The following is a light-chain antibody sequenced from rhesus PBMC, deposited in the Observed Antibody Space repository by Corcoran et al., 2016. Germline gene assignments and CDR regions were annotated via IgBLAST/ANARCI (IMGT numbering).Light chain of an antibody. CDR2: RAS. J-gene: IGKJ2*01. Sequence: DIQMIQSPSSLSASVGDRVTITCRASQGISNWLAWYQQKPGKAPKLLIYRASNLETGVPSRFSGSGSGTDFTLTISSLHPEDISTYYCHQHDNSPYSFGQGTKVEIK. CDR3: HQHDNSPYS. V-gene: IGKV1-69*01. CDR1: QGISNW.